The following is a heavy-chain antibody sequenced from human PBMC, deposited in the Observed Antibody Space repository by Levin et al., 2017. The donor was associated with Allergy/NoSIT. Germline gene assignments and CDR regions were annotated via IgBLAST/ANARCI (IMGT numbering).Heavy chain of an antibody. CDR1: GGSFSGYY. D-gene: IGHD4-17*01. J-gene: IGHJ4*02. CDR3: ARARSYGDYDDY. V-gene: IGHV4-34*01. CDR2: INHSGST. Sequence: SETLSLTCAVYGGSFSGYYWSWIRQPPGKGLEWIGEINHSGSTNYNPSLKSRVTISVDTSKNQFSLKLSSVTAADTAVYYCARARSYGDYDDYWGQGTLVTVSS.